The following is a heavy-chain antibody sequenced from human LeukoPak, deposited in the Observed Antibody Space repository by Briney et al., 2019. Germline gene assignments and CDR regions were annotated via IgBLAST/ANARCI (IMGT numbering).Heavy chain of an antibody. CDR3: ARGRWGSGWYFYY. J-gene: IGHJ4*02. CDR2: IIPIFGTA. V-gene: IGHV1-69*05. D-gene: IGHD6-19*01. CDR1: GGTFSSYA. Sequence: ASVKVSCKASGGTFSSYAISWVGQAPGQGLEWMGGIIPIFGTAHYAQKFQGRVTNPTDESTSTAYMEPSSLTADETAVYYCARGRWGSGWYFYYWGQGTLVTVSS.